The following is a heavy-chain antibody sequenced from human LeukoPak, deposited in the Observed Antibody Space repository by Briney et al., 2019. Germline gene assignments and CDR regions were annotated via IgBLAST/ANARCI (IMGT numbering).Heavy chain of an antibody. V-gene: IGHV4-38-2*01. CDR3: ASQGVHSSSRGFDP. CDR2: IYHSGST. D-gene: IGHD6-13*01. Sequence: SETLSLTCAVSGYSISSGYYWGWIRQPPGKGLAWIGSIYHSGSTYYNPSLKSRVTISVHTSKNQFSLKLSSVTAADTAVYYCASQGVHSSSRGFDPWGQGTLVTVSS. CDR1: GYSISSGYY. J-gene: IGHJ5*02.